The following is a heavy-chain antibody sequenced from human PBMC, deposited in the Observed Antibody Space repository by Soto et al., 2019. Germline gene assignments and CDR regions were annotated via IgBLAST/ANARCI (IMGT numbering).Heavy chain of an antibody. D-gene: IGHD4-17*01. V-gene: IGHV4-59*01. CDR2: IYYTGST. CDR1: GGSMRDYY. J-gene: IGHJ3*01. Sequence: KTSETLSLTCTVAGGSMRDYYWTWLRQAPGKGLEWIGYIYYTGSTNYAPSLRSRVTMSIDMSKRQFSLKMTSLTTADTAVYFCARWVLVLGEAGFDVWGRGTMVTVSS. CDR3: ARWVLVLGEAGFDV.